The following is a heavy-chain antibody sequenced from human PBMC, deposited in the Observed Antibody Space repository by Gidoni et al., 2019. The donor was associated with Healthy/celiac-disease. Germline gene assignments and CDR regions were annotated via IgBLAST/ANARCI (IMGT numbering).Heavy chain of an antibody. Sequence: EVQLVQSGAAGKKPGESLKTSCNGSGYSFTSYWIGWVRQMPGKGREWIGVTYPGDSDTRYSPSFQGQVTISADKSISTAYLQWSSLKASDTAMYYCARRVSAAGHWGVDYWGQGTLVTVSS. D-gene: IGHD6-13*01. CDR2: TYPGDSDT. CDR3: ARRVSAAGHWGVDY. J-gene: IGHJ4*02. CDR1: GYSFTSYW. V-gene: IGHV5-51*01.